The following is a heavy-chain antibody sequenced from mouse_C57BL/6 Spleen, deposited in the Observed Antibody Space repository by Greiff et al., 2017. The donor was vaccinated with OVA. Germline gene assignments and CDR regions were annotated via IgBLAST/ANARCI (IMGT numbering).Heavy chain of an antibody. Sequence: QVTLKVSGPGILQSSQTLSLTCSFSGFSLSTSGMGVSWIRQPSGKGLEWLAHIYWDDDTRYNPSLKSRLTISKDTSRNQVFLKITSVDTADTATYYCARRGTTVVASYWYFDVWGTGTTVTVSS. V-gene: IGHV8-12*01. J-gene: IGHJ1*03. CDR3: ARRGTTVVASYWYFDV. CDR1: GFSLSTSGMG. CDR2: IYWDDDT. D-gene: IGHD1-1*01.